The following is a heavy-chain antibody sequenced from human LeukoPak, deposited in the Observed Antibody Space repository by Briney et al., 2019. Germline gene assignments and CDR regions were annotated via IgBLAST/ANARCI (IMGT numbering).Heavy chain of an antibody. CDR1: GGTFSSYA. Sequence: SVKVSCKASGGTFSSYAISWVRQAPGQGLEWMGGIIPIFGTANYAQKFQGRVTITADESTSTAYMELSSLRSEDTAVYYCARDRDAAAARLEFDYWGQGTLVTVSS. CDR3: ARDRDAAAARLEFDY. CDR2: IIPIFGTA. D-gene: IGHD6-13*01. J-gene: IGHJ4*02. V-gene: IGHV1-69*01.